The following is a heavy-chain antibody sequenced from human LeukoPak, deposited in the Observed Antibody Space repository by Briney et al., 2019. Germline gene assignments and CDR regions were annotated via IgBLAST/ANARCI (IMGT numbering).Heavy chain of an antibody. J-gene: IGHJ4*02. CDR2: INHSGST. V-gene: IGHV4-34*01. CDR1: GGSFSGYY. CDR3: ARHPLRGGFDY. Sequence: SETLSLTCAVYGGSFSGYYWSWIRQPPGKGLEWIGEINHSGSTNYNPSLKSRVTISVDTSKNQFSLKLNSVTAADTAVYYCARHPLRGGFDYWGQGTLVTVSS.